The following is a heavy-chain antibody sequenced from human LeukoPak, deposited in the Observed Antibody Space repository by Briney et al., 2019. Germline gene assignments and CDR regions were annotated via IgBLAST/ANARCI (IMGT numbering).Heavy chain of an antibody. D-gene: IGHD3-22*01. CDR3: ARDVVVVPLY. J-gene: IGHJ4*02. Sequence: GGSLRLSCAASGFILSIYPMNWVRQAPGKGLEWVANIKKDGSEKNYVDSAKGRFTISRDNAKNSLYLQMNSLRAEDTAVYYCARDVVVVPLYWGRGTLVTVSS. CDR2: IKKDGSEK. V-gene: IGHV3-7*04. CDR1: GFILSIYP.